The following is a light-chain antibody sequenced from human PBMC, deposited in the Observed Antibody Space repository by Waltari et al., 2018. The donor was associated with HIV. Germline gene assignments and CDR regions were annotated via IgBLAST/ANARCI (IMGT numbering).Light chain of an antibody. Sequence: QSVLTQPPSVSEAPRQRVTISCSGSRSHIGNNAVTWYQQVPGKAPKLLIYFDDLLSSGVSDRFSGSKSGTSASLAIRGLQSEDEADYYCAAWDDSLNGYVFGSGTKVTVL. CDR3: AAWDDSLNGYV. CDR2: FDD. CDR1: RSHIGNNA. J-gene: IGLJ1*01. V-gene: IGLV1-36*01.